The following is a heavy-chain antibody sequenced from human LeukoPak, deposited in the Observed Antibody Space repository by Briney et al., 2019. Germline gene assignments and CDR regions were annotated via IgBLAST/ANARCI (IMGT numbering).Heavy chain of an antibody. J-gene: IGHJ4*02. D-gene: IGHD2-2*01. CDR2: INLKSGGT. CDR1: GYFFTDYY. V-gene: IGHV1-2*02. CDR3: ASEGGDIVVVPAADFDY. Sequence: ASVKVSCKASGYFFTDYYMHWVRQAPGQGLEWMGWINLKSGGTNYAQKFQDRVTMTRDTSISTAYMEVSRLRSDDTAVYYCASEGGDIVVVPAADFDYWGQGTLVTVSS.